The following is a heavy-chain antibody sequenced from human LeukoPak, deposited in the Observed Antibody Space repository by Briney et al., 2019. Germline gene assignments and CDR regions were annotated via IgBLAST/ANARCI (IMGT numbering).Heavy chain of an antibody. D-gene: IGHD3-16*02. CDR1: GFTFSSYA. CDR3: AKDGDYVWGSYRYTYYFDY. V-gene: IGHV3-30*18. J-gene: IGHJ4*02. CDR2: ISYDGSDK. Sequence: GRSLRLSCAASGFTFSSYAMHWVRQAPGKGLEWEAVISYDGSDKYYADSVKGRFTISRDNSKNTLYLQMNSLTTEDTAVYYCAKDGDYVWGSYRYTYYFDYWGQGTLVTVSS.